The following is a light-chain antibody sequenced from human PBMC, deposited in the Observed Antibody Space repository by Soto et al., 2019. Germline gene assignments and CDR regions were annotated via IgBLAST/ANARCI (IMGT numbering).Light chain of an antibody. J-gene: IGKJ5*01. CDR2: AAS. CDR1: QTIRNS. CDR3: QQSYRTPFT. Sequence: DIQMTQSPSSLYASVGDRATFTCRSSQTIRNSLNWYQQKPGKAPNLLIYAASSLQSGVPSRFSGSGSGTDFTLTINSLQPEDFATYFCQQSYRTPFTFGQGTRLEIK. V-gene: IGKV1-39*01.